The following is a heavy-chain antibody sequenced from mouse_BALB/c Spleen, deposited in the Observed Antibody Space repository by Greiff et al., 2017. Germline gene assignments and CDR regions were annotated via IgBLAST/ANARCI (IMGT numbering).Heavy chain of an antibody. CDR2: IDPENGDT. CDR3: NAHYGSSGGFAY. Sequence: EVQLQQSGAELVRSGASVKLSCTASGFNIKDYYMHWVKQRPEQGLEWIGWIDPENGDTEYAPKFQGKATMTADTSSNTAYLQLSSLTSEDTAVYYCNAHYGSSGGFAYWGQGTLVTVSA. D-gene: IGHD1-1*01. J-gene: IGHJ3*01. CDR1: GFNIKDYY. V-gene: IGHV14-4*02.